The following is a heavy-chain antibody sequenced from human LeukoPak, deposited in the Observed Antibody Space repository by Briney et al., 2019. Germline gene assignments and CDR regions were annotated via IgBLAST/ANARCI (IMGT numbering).Heavy chain of an antibody. Sequence: GGTLRLSCEASGLNFSNFGMSWVRQAPGKGLEWVSVIYSDGSTYFADSVKGRFTISRHNSKNTLYLQMNSLRAEDTAVYYCASYGGNSDFDYWGQGTLVTVSS. J-gene: IGHJ4*02. D-gene: IGHD4-23*01. CDR3: ASYGGNSDFDY. CDR1: GLNFSNFG. CDR2: IYSDGST. V-gene: IGHV3-53*01.